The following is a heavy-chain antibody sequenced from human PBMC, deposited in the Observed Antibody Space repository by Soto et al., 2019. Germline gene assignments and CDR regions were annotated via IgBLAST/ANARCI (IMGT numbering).Heavy chain of an antibody. J-gene: IGHJ4*02. Sequence: QLQLQESGPGLVKPSETLSLTCTVSGGSISSSSYYWGWIRQPPGKGLEWIGSIYYSGSTYYNPSLKSRVTISVETSKNQFSLKLSSVTAADTAVYYCATGGGFGVVIQQFDYWGQGTLVTVSS. D-gene: IGHD3-3*01. CDR3: ATGGGFGVVIQQFDY. CDR1: GGSISSSSYY. CDR2: IYYSGST. V-gene: IGHV4-39*01.